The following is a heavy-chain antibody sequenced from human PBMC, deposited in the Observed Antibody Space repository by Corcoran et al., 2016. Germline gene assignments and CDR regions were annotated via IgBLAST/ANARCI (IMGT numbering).Heavy chain of an antibody. CDR1: GFTFSSYG. CDR2: ISYDGSNK. D-gene: IGHD5-18*01. CDR3: ASRGYSGYAGQNVDTAMVRLYGMDV. Sequence: QVQLVESGGGVVQPGRSLRLSCAASGFTFSSYGMHWVRQAPGKGLEWVAVISYDGSNKYYADSVKGRFTISRDNSKNTRYLQMNSLRAEDTAVYYCASRGYSGYAGQNVDTAMVRLYGMDVWGQGTTVTVSS. J-gene: IGHJ6*02. V-gene: IGHV3-30*03.